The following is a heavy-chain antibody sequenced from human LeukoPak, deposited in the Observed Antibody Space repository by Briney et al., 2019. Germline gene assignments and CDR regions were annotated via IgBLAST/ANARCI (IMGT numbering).Heavy chain of an antibody. CDR1: GFTVSSNY. J-gene: IGHJ4*02. Sequence: GGSLRLSCAASGFTVSSNYMSWVRQAPGKGLEWVSVIYSGGSTYYADSVKGRFTISRDNSKNTLYLQMNSLRAEDTAVYYCAKDPGFLEWFHDYWGQGTLVTVSS. CDR3: AKDPGFLEWFHDY. V-gene: IGHV3-53*01. D-gene: IGHD3-3*01. CDR2: IYSGGST.